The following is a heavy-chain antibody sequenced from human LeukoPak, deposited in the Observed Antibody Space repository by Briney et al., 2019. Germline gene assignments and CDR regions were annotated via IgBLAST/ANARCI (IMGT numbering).Heavy chain of an antibody. CDR2: ISTYNGNT. J-gene: IGHJ6*03. D-gene: IGHD1-14*01. CDR1: GYTFTNYG. V-gene: IGHV1-18*01. Sequence: EASVKVSCKASGYTFTNYGFSWVRQAPGQGLEWMGWISTYNGNTNYAQKLQGRVTMTTDTSASTVYMELRSLRSDDTAVYYCAAVRNYYYYMDVWGKGTTVTISS. CDR3: AAVRNYYYYMDV.